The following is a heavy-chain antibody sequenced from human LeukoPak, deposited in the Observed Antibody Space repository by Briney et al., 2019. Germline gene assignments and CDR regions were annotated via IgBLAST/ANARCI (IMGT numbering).Heavy chain of an antibody. V-gene: IGHV1-69*06. CDR2: IIPIFGTA. Sequence: ASVKVSCKASGGTFSSYAISWVRQAPGQGLEWMGGIIPIFGTANYAQKFQGRVTITADKSTSTAYMELSSLRSEDTAVYYCARDNSVGDIAWWFDPWGQETLVTVSS. CDR3: ARDNSVGDIAWWFDP. D-gene: IGHD3-16*02. CDR1: GGTFSSYA. J-gene: IGHJ5*02.